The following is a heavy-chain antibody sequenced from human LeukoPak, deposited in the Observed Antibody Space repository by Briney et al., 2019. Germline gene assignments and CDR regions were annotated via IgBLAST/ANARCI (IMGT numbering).Heavy chain of an antibody. CDR1: GFTFSRYW. J-gene: IGHJ3*02. CDR3: ARGDYYDTSGFFIDAFDI. V-gene: IGHV3-7*04. Sequence: PGRSLRLSCAASGFTFSRYWMSRVRQAPGKGLEWVGNIKQDGSAKYYVDSVKGRFTISRDNAKNSLYLQMNSLRAEDTAVYYCARGDYYDTSGFFIDAFDIWGQGTMVTVSS. D-gene: IGHD3-22*01. CDR2: IKQDGSAK.